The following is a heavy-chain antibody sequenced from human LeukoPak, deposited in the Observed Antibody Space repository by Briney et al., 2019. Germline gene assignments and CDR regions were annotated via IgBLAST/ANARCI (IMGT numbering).Heavy chain of an antibody. CDR2: IYPSDSDT. V-gene: IGHV5-51*01. CDR3: ARRGGSYDVEDY. Sequence: GESLKISCKGSGYSFTTYWIGWVRQMPGKGLEWMGVIYPSDSDTRYSPSFQGQVTISADKSISTAYLQWSSLKASDTTMYYCARRGGSYDVEDYWGQETLVTVSS. D-gene: IGHD1-26*01. CDR1: GYSFTTYW. J-gene: IGHJ4*02.